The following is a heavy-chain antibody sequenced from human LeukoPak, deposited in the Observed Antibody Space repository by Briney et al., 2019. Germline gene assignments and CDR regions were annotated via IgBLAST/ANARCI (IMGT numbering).Heavy chain of an antibody. V-gene: IGHV3-23*01. CDR3: AKGARSSTSCSFDY. J-gene: IGHJ4*02. Sequence: PGWSLRLSCAASGFTFSSYAMSWVRQAPGKGLEWVSVISASGGSTYYADSVKGRFTISRDNSKNTLYLQMNSLRAEDTAVYYCAKGARSSTSCSFDYWGQGTLVTVSS. CDR2: ISASGGST. CDR1: GFTFSSYA. D-gene: IGHD2-2*01.